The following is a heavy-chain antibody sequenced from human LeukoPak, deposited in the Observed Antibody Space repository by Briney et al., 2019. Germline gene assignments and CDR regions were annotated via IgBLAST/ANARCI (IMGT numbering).Heavy chain of an antibody. Sequence: SETLSLTCTVSGGSISSYYWSWIRQPPGKGLEWIGYIYYSGSTNYSPSLKSRVTISVDMSKNQFSLKLSSVTAADTAVYYCARLSYDRSGYWPDYFDYWGQGTLVTVSS. CDR3: ARLSYDRSGYWPDYFDY. D-gene: IGHD3-22*01. CDR2: IYYSGST. CDR1: GGSISSYY. J-gene: IGHJ4*02. V-gene: IGHV4-59*08.